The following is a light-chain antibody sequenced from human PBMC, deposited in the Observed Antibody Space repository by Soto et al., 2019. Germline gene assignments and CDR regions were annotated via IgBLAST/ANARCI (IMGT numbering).Light chain of an antibody. CDR2: DAS. Sequence: EIVLKQSPDTLSLSPGERATLSCRASQSVSSNYLAWYQQKPGQAPRFLIYDASSRATGIPDRFSGSWSGTDFTLTISRLEPEDFAVYYCQQYGSTPLTFGGGTKVDI. J-gene: IGKJ4*01. CDR3: QQYGSTPLT. CDR1: QSVSSNY. V-gene: IGKV3-20*01.